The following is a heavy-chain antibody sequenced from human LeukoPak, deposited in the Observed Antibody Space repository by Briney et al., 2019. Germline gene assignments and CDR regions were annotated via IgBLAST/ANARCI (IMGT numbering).Heavy chain of an antibody. J-gene: IGHJ4*02. V-gene: IGHV3-30*03. CDR2: ISYDGSNK. CDR3: ARDLYYDFWSGYLLDY. CDR1: GFTFSSYS. D-gene: IGHD3-3*01. Sequence: GGSLRLSCAASGFTFSSYSMNWVRQAPGKGLEWVAVISYDGSNKYYADSVKGRFTISRDDSKNTLYLQMNSLRAEDTAVYYCARDLYYDFWSGYLLDYWGQGTLVTVSS.